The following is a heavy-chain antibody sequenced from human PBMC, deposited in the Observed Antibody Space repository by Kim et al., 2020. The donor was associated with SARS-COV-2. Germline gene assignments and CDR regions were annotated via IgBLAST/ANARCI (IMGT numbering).Heavy chain of an antibody. V-gene: IGHV4-34*01. Sequence: KSRVTISVDTSKNQFSLKLSSVTAADTAVYYCARVPSHYYDSSGSNWFDPWGQGTLVTVSS. J-gene: IGHJ5*02. CDR3: ARVPSHYYDSSGSNWFDP. D-gene: IGHD3-22*01.